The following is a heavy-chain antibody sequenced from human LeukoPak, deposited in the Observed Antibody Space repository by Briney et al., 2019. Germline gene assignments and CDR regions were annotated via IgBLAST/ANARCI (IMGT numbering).Heavy chain of an antibody. CDR2: IYTSGST. Sequence: PSQTLPLTCTVSGGSISSGSYYWSWIRQPAGKGLEWIGRIYTSGSTNYNPSLKSRVTISVDTSKNRFSLKLSSVTAADTAVYYCAREQGDAFDIWGQGTMVTVSS. CDR3: AREQGDAFDI. CDR1: GGSISSGSYY. J-gene: IGHJ3*02. V-gene: IGHV4-61*02.